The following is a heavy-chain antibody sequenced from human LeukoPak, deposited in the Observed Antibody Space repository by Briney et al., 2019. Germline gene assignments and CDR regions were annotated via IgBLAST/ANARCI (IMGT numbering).Heavy chain of an antibody. D-gene: IGHD4/OR15-4a*01. V-gene: IGHV3-23*01. CDR1: GFTFSSYA. CDR3: AKARGATYGTYYFDY. CDR2: SGSGGDT. Sequence: VGSLRLSCEASGFTFSSYAMNWVRQAPGQGLEWVSISGSGGDTSYADSVMGRFTISRENSKKTLYLQMNSLRAEDTAVYYCAKARGATYGTYYFDYWGQGTLVTVYS. J-gene: IGHJ4*02.